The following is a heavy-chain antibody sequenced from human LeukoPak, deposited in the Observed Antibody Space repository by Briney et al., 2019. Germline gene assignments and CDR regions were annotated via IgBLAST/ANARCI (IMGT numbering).Heavy chain of an antibody. CDR1: GFTFSNAY. D-gene: IGHD2-15*01. J-gene: IGHJ5*02. CDR3: AIYVAAAPRPWFDP. V-gene: IGHV3-15*01. Sequence: GGSLRLSCAASGFTFSNAYMIWVRQAPGKGLEWVGRVKIKADGGTVEYAAPVKGRFTISRDDSKNTLYLQMNSLKGEDTAMYYCAIYVAAAPRPWFDPWGQGTLVTVSS. CDR2: VKIKADGGTV.